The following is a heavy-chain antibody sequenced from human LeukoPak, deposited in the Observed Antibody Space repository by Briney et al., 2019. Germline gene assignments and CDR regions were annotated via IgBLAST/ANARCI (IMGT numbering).Heavy chain of an antibody. Sequence: ASVKVSCKASGYTFTSYDINWVRQATGQGLEWMGWMNPNSGNTGYAQKFQGRVTMTRNTSISTAYMELSSLRSEDTAVYYCARHPDSGYDSHLYYYGMDVWGQGTTVTVSS. V-gene: IGHV1-8*02. CDR1: GYTFTSYD. CDR3: ARHPDSGYDSHLYYYGMDV. CDR2: MNPNSGNT. D-gene: IGHD5-12*01. J-gene: IGHJ6*02.